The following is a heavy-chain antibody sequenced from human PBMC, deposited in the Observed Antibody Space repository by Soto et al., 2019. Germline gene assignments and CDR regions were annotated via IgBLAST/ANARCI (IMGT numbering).Heavy chain of an antibody. CDR1: GGSISSGGYY. CDR3: ARALESSIAAAGTWFDP. V-gene: IGHV4-31*03. D-gene: IGHD6-13*01. Sequence: SETLSLTCTVSGGSISSGGYYWSWIRQHPGKGLEWIGYIYYSGSTYYNPSLKSRVTISVDTSKNQFSLKLSSVTAADTAVYYCARALESSIAAAGTWFDPWGQGTLVTVSS. J-gene: IGHJ5*02. CDR2: IYYSGST.